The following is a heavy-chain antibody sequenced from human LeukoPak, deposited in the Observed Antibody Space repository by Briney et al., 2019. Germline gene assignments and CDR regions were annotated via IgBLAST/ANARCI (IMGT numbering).Heavy chain of an antibody. CDR1: GGSFSGYY. J-gene: IGHJ6*02. D-gene: IGHD3-9*01. V-gene: IGHV4-34*01. CDR2: INHSGST. CDR3: ARGRGLRYFDWSDYYYYYGMDV. Sequence: SETLSLTCTVYGGSFSGYYWSWIRQPPGKGLEWIGEINHSGSTNYNPSLKSRVTISVDTSKNQFSLKLSSVTAADTAVYYCARGRGLRYFDWSDYYYYYGMDVWGQGTTVTVSS.